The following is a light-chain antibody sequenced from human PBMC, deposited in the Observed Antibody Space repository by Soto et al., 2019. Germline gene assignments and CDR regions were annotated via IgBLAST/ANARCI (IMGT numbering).Light chain of an antibody. CDR1: SSNIGAGYD. V-gene: IGLV1-40*01. Sequence: QLVLTQPPSVSGAPGQRVTISCTGSSSNIGAGYDVHWYQQLPGTAPKLLIYRNSNRPSGVPDRFSGSKSGTSASLAITGLQAEDEADYYCQSYDSSLSGSVVFGGGTKVTVL. CDR3: QSYDSSLSGSVV. CDR2: RNS. J-gene: IGLJ2*01.